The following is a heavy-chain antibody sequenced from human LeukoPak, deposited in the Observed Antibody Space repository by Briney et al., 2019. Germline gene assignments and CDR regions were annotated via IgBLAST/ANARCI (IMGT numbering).Heavy chain of an antibody. CDR1: GFTFSSYS. V-gene: IGHV3-48*04. D-gene: IGHD3-22*01. Sequence: GGSLRLSCAASGFTFSSYSMNWVRQAPGKGLEWVSDISSSSTIYCADSVKGRFTISRDNAKNSLYLQMNSLRAEDTAVYYCAKRGYYYDSSGYYYYMDVWGKGTTVTVSS. CDR3: AKRGYYYDSSGYYYYMDV. CDR2: ISSSSTI. J-gene: IGHJ6*03.